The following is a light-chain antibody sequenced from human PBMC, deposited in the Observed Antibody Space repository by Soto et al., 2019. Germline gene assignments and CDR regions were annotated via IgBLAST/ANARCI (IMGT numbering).Light chain of an antibody. CDR1: QSVSSN. Sequence: EIVRTQSPATLYVSPEERATISCRASQSVSSNLAWYQQKPGQAPRLLIYGASTRATGIPARFSGSGSGTEFTLSISSLQSEDFAVYYCQQYNNWPPLTFGGGTKVEIK. CDR3: QQYNNWPPLT. CDR2: GAS. V-gene: IGKV3-15*01. J-gene: IGKJ4*02.